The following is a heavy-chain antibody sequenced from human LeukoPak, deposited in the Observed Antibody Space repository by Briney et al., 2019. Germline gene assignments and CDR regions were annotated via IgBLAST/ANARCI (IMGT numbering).Heavy chain of an antibody. Sequence: GGSLRLSCAASGFIFDEYAMHWVRQAPGKGLEWVSGISWNNETRGYADSVKGRFTTSRDNAKNFLHLEMNNLRPEDTALYYYVKGHSVVGALRDFFDPWGQGTLVTVSS. D-gene: IGHD3-22*01. CDR3: VKGHSVVGALRDFFDP. V-gene: IGHV3-9*01. CDR1: GFIFDEYA. J-gene: IGHJ5*02. CDR2: ISWNNETR.